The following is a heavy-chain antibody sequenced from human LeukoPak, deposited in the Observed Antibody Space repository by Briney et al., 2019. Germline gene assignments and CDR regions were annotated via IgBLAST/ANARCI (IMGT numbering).Heavy chain of an antibody. D-gene: IGHD3-10*01. CDR1: GYTFTHYY. J-gene: IGHJ1*01. CDR2: IEGETGKK. V-gene: IGHV1-46*01. Sequence: ASVTVSSKASGYTFTHYYMHWVRPARGQGREWMGRIEGETGKKRYTQNFQGRVSMTRDTSTSTVYMELSSLRFEDTAVYYCARDPGGNYFGPGTHFAYWGQGALVTVSS. CDR3: ARDPGGNYFGPGTHFAY.